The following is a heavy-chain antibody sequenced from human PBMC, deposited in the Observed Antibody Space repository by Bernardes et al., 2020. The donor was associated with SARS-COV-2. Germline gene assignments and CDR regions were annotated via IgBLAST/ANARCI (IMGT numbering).Heavy chain of an antibody. V-gene: IGHV4-39*01. J-gene: IGHJ5*02. CDR1: GGSISSDFYY. D-gene: IGHD6-13*01. CDR3: ARQDFIAAAGTRWFDP. Sequence: SETLSLTCIVSGGSISSDFYYWAWLLQPPGKGLEWLGSIFYSGSTHYNPSLKSRVTISVDTSKNQFSLKLSSVTAADTAVYHCARQDFIAAAGTRWFDPWGQGTLVTVSS. CDR2: IFYSGST.